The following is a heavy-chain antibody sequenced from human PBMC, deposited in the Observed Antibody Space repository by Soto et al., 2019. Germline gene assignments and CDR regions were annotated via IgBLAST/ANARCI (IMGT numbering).Heavy chain of an antibody. CDR2: IDPLESHT. CDR3: SRRQVGMVAEDS. D-gene: IGHD1-26*01. Sequence: ISCKASGYIRNTDWISLVRQKPGKGLEWMGRIDPLESHTKYSPSFEGRVNISADRSIATAYLHWTSLETSDTAIYYCSRRQVGMVAEDSWGQGTLVTVSS. J-gene: IGHJ4*02. CDR1: GYIRNTDW. V-gene: IGHV5-10-1*01.